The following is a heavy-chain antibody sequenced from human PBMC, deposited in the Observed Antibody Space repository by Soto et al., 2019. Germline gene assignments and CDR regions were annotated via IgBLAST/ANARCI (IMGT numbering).Heavy chain of an antibody. D-gene: IGHD3-22*01. CDR3: AKGPTYYYDSSGYFDY. CDR2: ISGSGGGT. V-gene: IGHV3-23*01. CDR1: GFTFSRYA. J-gene: IGHJ4*02. Sequence: GGSLRLSCAASGFTFSRYAMSWVRQAPGKGLEWVSAISGSGGGTYYADSVKGRFNIPRDNSKNTLYLQMNSLRAEDTAVYYCAKGPTYYYDSSGYFDYWGQGTLVTVSS.